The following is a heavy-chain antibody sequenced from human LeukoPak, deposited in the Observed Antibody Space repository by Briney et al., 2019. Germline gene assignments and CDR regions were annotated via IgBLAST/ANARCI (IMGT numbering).Heavy chain of an antibody. CDR2: IYPGDSDT. CDR3: ARLATTVTPYYFDY. J-gene: IGHJ4*02. D-gene: IGHD4-17*01. V-gene: IGHV5-51*01. Sequence: GESLKISCQGSGYSFTSYWIGWVRQMPGKGLEWMGIIYPGDSDTRYSPSFQAQVTISADKSISTAYLQWSSLKASDTAMYYCARLATTVTPYYFDYWGQGTLVTVSS. CDR1: GYSFTSYW.